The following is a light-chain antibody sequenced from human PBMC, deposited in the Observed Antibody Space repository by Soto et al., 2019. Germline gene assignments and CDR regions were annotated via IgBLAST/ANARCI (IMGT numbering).Light chain of an antibody. V-gene: IGKV3D-15*01. Sequence: EIVRTQSPATLSVSPVYRSTLSCMASQSVSNNLAWYQHKPGQAPRLLIYLASTRATGIPARFSGSGSGTEFTLTISSLQSEDLAVYYCQQHNNWPPTTFGQGTRLEIK. CDR2: LAS. CDR1: QSVSNN. CDR3: QQHNNWPPTT. J-gene: IGKJ5*01.